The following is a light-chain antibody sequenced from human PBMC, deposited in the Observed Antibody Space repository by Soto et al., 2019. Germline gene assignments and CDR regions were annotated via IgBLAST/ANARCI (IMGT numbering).Light chain of an antibody. CDR2: DAY. J-gene: IGKJ5*01. CDR1: QSVSSSH. V-gene: IGKV3D-20*02. CDR3: QQRHMWPIT. Sequence: ELTQSPGTLSLSPGERATLSCRASQSVSSSHLAWYQQKPGQAPRLLIYDAYNRATGIPPRFSGSGSGTDFTLTISSLEPEDSAVYYCQQRHMWPITFGQGTRLEIK.